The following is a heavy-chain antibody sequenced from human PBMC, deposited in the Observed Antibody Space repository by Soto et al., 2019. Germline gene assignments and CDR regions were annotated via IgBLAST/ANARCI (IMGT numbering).Heavy chain of an antibody. CDR2: ISGSGFT. CDR1: GFPFSSYD. J-gene: IGHJ4*02. V-gene: IGHV3-23*01. CDR3: AKGSSFDF. Sequence: GGSLRLSCAASGFPFSSYDMSWARQVPGKGLEWVSCISGSGFTYYGDSVKGRFTISRDNSKNTLFLQMNNLRAEDTAIYYCAKGSSFDFWGPGTLVTVSS.